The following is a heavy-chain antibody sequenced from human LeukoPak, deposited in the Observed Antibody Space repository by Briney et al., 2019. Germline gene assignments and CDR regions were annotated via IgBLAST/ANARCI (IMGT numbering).Heavy chain of an antibody. Sequence: GGSLRLSCAASRFTFSNYTMSWVRQAPGKGLEWVSAISGSSGSTYYADSVKGRFTMSRDNAKNSLFLQMNSLRAEDTAVYYCARARGYCSGGFCYAYYFDYWGQGTLVTVSS. D-gene: IGHD2-15*01. CDR3: ARARGYCSGGFCYAYYFDY. CDR2: ISGSSGST. J-gene: IGHJ4*02. CDR1: RFTFSNYT. V-gene: IGHV3-23*01.